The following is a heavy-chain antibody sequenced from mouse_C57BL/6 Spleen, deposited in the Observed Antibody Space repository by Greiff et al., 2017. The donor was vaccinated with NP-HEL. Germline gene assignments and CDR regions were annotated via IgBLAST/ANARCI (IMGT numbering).Heavy chain of an antibody. D-gene: IGHD1-1*01. J-gene: IGHJ4*01. V-gene: IGHV1-80*01. CDR3: ARYRTTVVPMDY. CDR1: GYAFSSYW. CDR2: IYPGDGDT. Sequence: QVQLQQSGAELVKPGASVKISCKASGYAFSSYWMNWVKQRPGKGLEWIGQIYPGDGDTNYNGKFKGKATLTADKSSSTAYMQLSSLTSEDSAVYFCARYRTTVVPMDYWGQGTSVTVSS.